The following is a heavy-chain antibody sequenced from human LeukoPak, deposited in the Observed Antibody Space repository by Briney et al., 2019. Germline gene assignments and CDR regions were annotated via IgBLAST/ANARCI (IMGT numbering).Heavy chain of an antibody. CDR1: GFTFSSYG. D-gene: IGHD2-15*01. V-gene: IGHV3-23*01. CDR3: AKGPHERDIVVVVAVHFDY. CDR2: ISGSGGST. J-gene: IGHJ4*02. Sequence: GGSLRLSCAASGFTFSSYGMSWVRQAPGKGLEWGSAISGSGGSTYYADSVKGRFTISRDNSKNTLYLQMNSLRAEDTAVYYCAKGPHERDIVVVVAVHFDYWGQGTLVTVSS.